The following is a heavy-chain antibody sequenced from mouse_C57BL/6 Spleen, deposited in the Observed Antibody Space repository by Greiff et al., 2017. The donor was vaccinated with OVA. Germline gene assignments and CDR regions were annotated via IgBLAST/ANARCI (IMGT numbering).Heavy chain of an antibody. D-gene: IGHD3-2*02. Sequence: QVQLQQPGAELVRPGTSVKLSCKASGYTFTSYWMHWVKQRPGQGLEWIGVIDPSDSYTNYNQKFKGKATLTVDTSSSTAYMQLSSLTSEDSAVYYCAREGGTAQATFAYWGQGTLVTVSA. CDR3: AREGGTAQATFAY. V-gene: IGHV1-59*01. CDR1: GYTFTSYW. CDR2: IDPSDSYT. J-gene: IGHJ3*01.